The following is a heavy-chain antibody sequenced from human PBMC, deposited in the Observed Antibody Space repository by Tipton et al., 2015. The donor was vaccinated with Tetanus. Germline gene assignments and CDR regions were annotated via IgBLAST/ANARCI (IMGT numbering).Heavy chain of an antibody. CDR1: GDSVSSSRYY. J-gene: IGHJ6*02. CDR3: ARHVHGSGALLAGERYYYYGMDV. V-gene: IGHV4-39*01. Sequence: TLSLTCTVSGDSVSSSRYYWGWVRQPPGKGLEWIGSVYFSGSTYHSPSLKSRVTMSVDTSKNQFSLKLSSVTATDTAIYYCARHVHGSGALLAGERYYYYGMDVWGQGTPVTVSS. D-gene: IGHD3-3*01. CDR2: VYFSGST.